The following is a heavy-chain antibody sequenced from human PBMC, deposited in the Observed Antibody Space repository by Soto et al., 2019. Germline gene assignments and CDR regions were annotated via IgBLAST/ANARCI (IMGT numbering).Heavy chain of an antibody. CDR1: GFTFSSYG. V-gene: IGHV3-30*18. CDR3: AKDPTAWLLDY. D-gene: IGHD5-12*01. CDR2: ISYDGSNK. J-gene: IGHJ4*02. Sequence: GSLRLSCAASGFTFSSYGMHWVRQAPGKGLEWVAVISYDGSNKYYADSVKGRFTISRDNSKNALYLQMNSLRAEDTAVYYCAKDPTAWLLDYWGQGTLVTVSS.